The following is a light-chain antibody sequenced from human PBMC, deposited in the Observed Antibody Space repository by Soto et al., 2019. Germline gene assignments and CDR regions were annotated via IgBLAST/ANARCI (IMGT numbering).Light chain of an antibody. V-gene: IGKV1-39*01. J-gene: IGKJ1*01. CDR3: QQSYTTPWT. CDR2: AAS. CDR1: QSISGY. Sequence: DIQVTQSPSSLSASVGDRVTISCRASQSISGYLNWYQQKPGKAPKLLIYAASSLQSGVPSRFSGSGSGTDFTLTISSLQPEDFAIYYCQQSYTTPWTFGQGTKVDIK.